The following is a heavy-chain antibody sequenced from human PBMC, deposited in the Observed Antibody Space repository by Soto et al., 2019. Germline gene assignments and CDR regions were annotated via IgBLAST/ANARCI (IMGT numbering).Heavy chain of an antibody. CDR1: GFTFSNYA. CDR3: AKGLGASVPFSRWSDP. CDR2: IGIGAET. D-gene: IGHD3-10*02. J-gene: IGHJ5*02. Sequence: EVQLLESGGDLVQPGGSLRLSCVASGFTFSNYAMSWVRQAVGKGMEWVSTIGIGAETSYAGSVKGRFIISRDDSKNTMDLQMNSLRADGGAGYYCAKGLGASVPFSRWSDPWGQGTQVTVSS. V-gene: IGHV3-23*01.